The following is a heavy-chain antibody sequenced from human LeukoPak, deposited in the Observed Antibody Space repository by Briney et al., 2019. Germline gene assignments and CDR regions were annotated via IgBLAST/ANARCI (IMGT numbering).Heavy chain of an antibody. CDR2: IYYSGST. V-gene: IGHV4-59*01. CDR1: GGSISSYY. Sequence: SETLSLTCTVSGGSISSYYWSWIRQPPGKGLEWIGYIYYSGSTNYNPSLKSRVTISVDTSKNQFSLKLSSVTAADTAVYYCAGLIRGWTLRDYYYGMDVWGQGTTVTVSS. CDR3: AGLIRGWTLRDYYYGMDV. J-gene: IGHJ6*02. D-gene: IGHD6-19*01.